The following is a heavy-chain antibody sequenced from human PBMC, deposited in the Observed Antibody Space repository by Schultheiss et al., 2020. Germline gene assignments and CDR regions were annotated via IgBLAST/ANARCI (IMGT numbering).Heavy chain of an antibody. J-gene: IGHJ6*02. CDR1: GFTFSTFA. V-gene: IGHV3-15*01. CDR2: IKSKTDGGTT. CDR3: TSPAL. Sequence: GGSLRLSCAVSGFTFSTFAMSWVRQAPGKGLEWVGRIKSKTDGGTTDYAAPVKGRFTISRDNSKNTAYLQMNSLKTEDTAVYYCTSPALWGQGTTVTVSS.